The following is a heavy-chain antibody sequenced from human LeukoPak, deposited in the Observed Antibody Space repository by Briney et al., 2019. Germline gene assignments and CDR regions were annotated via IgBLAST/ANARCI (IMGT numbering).Heavy chain of an antibody. CDR1: GGSISRNIYY. CDR2: ISSSGST. D-gene: IGHD3-22*01. V-gene: IGHV4-39*01. Sequence: PSETLSLTCTVSGGSISRNIYYWGWIRQPPGKGLEWIGSISSSGSTYYNPSLKSRVTISVDTSKNQFSLKLSSVTAADTAVYYCASDSSGYSLLDYWGQGTLVTVSS. CDR3: ASDSSGYSLLDY. J-gene: IGHJ4*02.